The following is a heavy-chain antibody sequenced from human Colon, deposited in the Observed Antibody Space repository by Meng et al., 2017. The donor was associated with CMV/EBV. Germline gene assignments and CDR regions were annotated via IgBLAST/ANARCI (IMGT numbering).Heavy chain of an antibody. CDR3: VKDITRNYDTSGWFDP. CDR1: GFRFEDYA. J-gene: IGHJ5*02. Sequence: GGSLRLSCAASGFRFEDYAMHWVRQVPGKGLEWVSGISWDSGSLGYAPSVKGRFTISRDNAENSLYLQMSSLRTEDTAFYYCVKDITRNYDTSGWFDPWGRGTLVTVSS. CDR2: ISWDSGSL. V-gene: IGHV3-9*01. D-gene: IGHD3-22*01.